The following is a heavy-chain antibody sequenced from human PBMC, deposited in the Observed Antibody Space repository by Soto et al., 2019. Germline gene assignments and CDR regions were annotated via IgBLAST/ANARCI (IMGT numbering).Heavy chain of an antibody. CDR3: ARNLRRAGTIGEVWFDP. Sequence: QVQLQESGPGLVKPSGTLSLTCAVSSGSISSNNWWSWVRQPPGKGLEWIGEIYHSGSTNYNPSLKSRVTISVDKSKNQFSLKLSSVTAADTAVYYCARNLRRAGTIGEVWFDPWGQGTLVTVSS. V-gene: IGHV4-4*02. J-gene: IGHJ5*02. D-gene: IGHD3-10*01. CDR1: SGSISSNNW. CDR2: IYHSGST.